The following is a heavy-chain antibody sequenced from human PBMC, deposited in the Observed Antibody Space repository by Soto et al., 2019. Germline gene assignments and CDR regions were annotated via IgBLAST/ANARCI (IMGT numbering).Heavy chain of an antibody. Sequence: GGSLRLSCAASGFTFSSYGMHWVRQAPGKGLEWVAVISYDGSNKYYADSVKGRFTISRDNSKNTLYLQMNSLRAEDTAVYYCAKDMGVRNYYGSGSPDYYYGMDVWGQGTTVTVSS. CDR2: ISYDGSNK. V-gene: IGHV3-30*18. CDR3: AKDMGVRNYYGSGSPDYYYGMDV. CDR1: GFTFSSYG. D-gene: IGHD3-10*01. J-gene: IGHJ6*02.